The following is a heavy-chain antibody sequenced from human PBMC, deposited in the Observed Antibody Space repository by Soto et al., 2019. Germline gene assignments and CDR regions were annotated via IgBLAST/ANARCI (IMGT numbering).Heavy chain of an antibody. CDR1: GFTFINAW. J-gene: IGHJ3*02. CDR3: TTDPLSAARPPDEAFDI. V-gene: IGHV3-15*01. CDR2: IKSKTDGGTT. D-gene: IGHD2-2*01. Sequence: PGGSLRLSCAASGFTFINAWMSWVRQAPGKGLEWVGRIKSKTDGGTTDYAAPVKGRFTISRDDSKNTLYLQMNSLKTEDTSVYYCTTDPLSAARPPDEAFDIWGQGTMVTVSS.